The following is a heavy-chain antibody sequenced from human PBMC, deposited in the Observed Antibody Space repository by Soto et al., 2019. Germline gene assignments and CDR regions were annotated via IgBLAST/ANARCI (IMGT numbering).Heavy chain of an antibody. CDR2: IYHSGRT. CDR3: ARSRVDIVATIPPDY. J-gene: IGHJ4*02. CDR1: GGSISSGGYS. Sequence: QLQLQESGSGLVKPSQTLSLTCAVSGGSISSGGYSWSWIRQPPGKGLEWIGYIYHSGRTYYNPTLKSRVTISVDRSKNQFSLKLSSVTAADTAVYYCARSRVDIVATIPPDYWGQGTLVTVSS. V-gene: IGHV4-30-2*01. D-gene: IGHD5-12*01.